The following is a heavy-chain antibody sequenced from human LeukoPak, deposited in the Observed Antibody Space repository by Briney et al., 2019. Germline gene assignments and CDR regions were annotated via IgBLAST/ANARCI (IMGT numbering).Heavy chain of an antibody. J-gene: IGHJ3*02. CDR1: EFTFSSYW. CDR3: ARASPYYYDSSGYSDAFDI. V-gene: IGHV3-7*03. CDR2: IKEDGSEK. D-gene: IGHD3-22*01. Sequence: GGSLRLSCAASEFTFSSYWMRWVRQAPGKGLEWVANIKEDGSEKNYVDSVKGRFTISRDNVKNSMYLQMNSLRAEDTAVYYCARASPYYYDSSGYSDAFDIWGQGTMVTVSS.